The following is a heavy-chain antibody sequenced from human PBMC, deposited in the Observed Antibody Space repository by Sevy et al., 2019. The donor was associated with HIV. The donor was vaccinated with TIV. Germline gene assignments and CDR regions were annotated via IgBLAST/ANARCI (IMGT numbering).Heavy chain of an antibody. V-gene: IGHV3-21*01. CDR2: ISSSSSYI. J-gene: IGHJ6*02. D-gene: IGHD5-12*01. Sequence: GGSLRLSCAASGFTFSSYSMNWVRQAPGKGLEWVSSISSSSSYIYYADSVKGRFTIPRDNAKNSLYLQMNSLRAEDTAVYYCARDSIVDIVATTILYYYYGMDVWGQGTTVTVSS. CDR1: GFTFSSYS. CDR3: ARDSIVDIVATTILYYYYGMDV.